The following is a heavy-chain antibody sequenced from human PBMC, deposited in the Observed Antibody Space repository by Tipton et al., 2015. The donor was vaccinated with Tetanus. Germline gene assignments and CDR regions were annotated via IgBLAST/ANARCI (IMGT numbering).Heavy chain of an antibody. J-gene: IGHJ6*02. CDR1: GYTFTGYY. CDR3: ARSLIVVVPAAITRYYYYGMDV. D-gene: IGHD2-2*01. V-gene: IGHV1-2*02. Sequence: QLVQSGAEVKKPGASVKVSCKASGYTFTGYYMHWVRQAPGQGLEWMGWINPNSGGTNYAQKFQGRVTMTRDTSISTAYMELSRLRSDDTAVYYCARSLIVVVPAAITRYYYYGMDVWGQGTTVTVSS. CDR2: INPNSGGT.